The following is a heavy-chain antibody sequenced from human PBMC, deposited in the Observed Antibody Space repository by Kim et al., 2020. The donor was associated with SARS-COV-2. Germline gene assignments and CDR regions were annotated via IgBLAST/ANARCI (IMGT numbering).Heavy chain of an antibody. CDR1: GFGVSSYY. Sequence: GGSLRLSCAPSGFGVSSYYMSWVRQAPGKGLEWVSLIYDGDNTYYADSVKGRFTTSRDKFRNTLYLQLNNLRGDDTAVYYCATSHTLFSGTYWHPFDYWREATLVVVSA. J-gene: IGHJ4*02. V-gene: IGHV3-53*01. CDR3: ATSHTLFSGTYWHPFDY. CDR2: IYDGDNT. D-gene: IGHD1-26*01.